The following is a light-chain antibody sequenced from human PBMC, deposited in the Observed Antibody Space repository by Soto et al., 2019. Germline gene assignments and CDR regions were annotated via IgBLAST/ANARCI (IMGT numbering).Light chain of an antibody. V-gene: IGKV2-28*01. CDR1: QSLLHSNGYYY. Sequence: DIVMTQSPLSLPVTPGEPASISCRSSQSLLHSNGYYYLDWYLQKPGQSPQVLIYLGSHRASGVPDRFSGSGSGTDFTLKISRVEAEDVGVYYCMQALQTPWTFGPGTKVDIK. J-gene: IGKJ1*01. CDR2: LGS. CDR3: MQALQTPWT.